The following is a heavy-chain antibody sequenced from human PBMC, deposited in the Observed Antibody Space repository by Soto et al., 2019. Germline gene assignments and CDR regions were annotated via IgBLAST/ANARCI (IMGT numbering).Heavy chain of an antibody. J-gene: IGHJ4*02. CDR2: IWYAGSKK. CDR1: GFTFSSYG. D-gene: IGHD3-3*01. Sequence: QVQLVESGGGVVQPGRSLRLSCAASGFTFSSYGMHWVRQAPGKGLEWVAVIWYAGSKKYYADSVKGRFTISRDNSKNTLNLQMTSLRAEDTAVYYCARDQRGGADFWSSYSTDFFDYWGQGTLVTVSS. V-gene: IGHV3-33*01. CDR3: ARDQRGGADFWSSYSTDFFDY.